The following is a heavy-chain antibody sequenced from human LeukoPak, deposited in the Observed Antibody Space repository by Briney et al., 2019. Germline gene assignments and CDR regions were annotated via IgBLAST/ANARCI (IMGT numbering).Heavy chain of an antibody. D-gene: IGHD4-23*01. Sequence: GGSLRLSCAASGFSVSKNYMSWVRQTPGRGLEWVSLIYTGGNTYYADSVKGRFTISRDQSKNTLYLQMNSLRGEDTALYYCVKRLTALGNTWGQGTLVTVSS. V-gene: IGHV3-66*01. CDR3: VKRLTALGNT. CDR2: IYTGGNT. J-gene: IGHJ4*02. CDR1: GFSVSKNY.